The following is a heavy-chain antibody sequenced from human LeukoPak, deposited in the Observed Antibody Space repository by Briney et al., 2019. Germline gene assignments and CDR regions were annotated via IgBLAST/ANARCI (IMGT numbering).Heavy chain of an antibody. J-gene: IGHJ4*02. D-gene: IGHD6-25*01. V-gene: IGHV2-5*02. CDR2: IYWDDDK. CDR3: ARRGVAASINYFDY. Sequence: ESGPTLVNPTQTLTLTCTFSGFSLSTSGVGVGWIRQSPGKALEWLALIYWDDDKRYSPSLKSRLTITMDTSRNQVVLTMTNMDPVDTATYYCARRGVAASINYFDYWGQGTLVTVSS. CDR1: GFSLSTSGVG.